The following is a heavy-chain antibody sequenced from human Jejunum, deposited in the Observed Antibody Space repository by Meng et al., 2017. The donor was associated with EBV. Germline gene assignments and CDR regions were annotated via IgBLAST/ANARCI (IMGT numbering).Heavy chain of an antibody. J-gene: IGHJ4*02. D-gene: IGHD3-22*01. CDR1: GGTFSSFV. V-gene: IGHV1-69*06. CDR2: IIPIFGRT. Sequence: LVQCGAGGQKPGPSVKGSFKDSGGTFSSFVINWVRQAPGQGPEWMGGIIPIFGRTNYALEFQDRVTITADKFTSTVYMEMSSLKSEDTAVYYCARDQGRDYDSSTYYTHWGRGTLVTVSS. CDR3: ARDQGRDYDSSTYYTH.